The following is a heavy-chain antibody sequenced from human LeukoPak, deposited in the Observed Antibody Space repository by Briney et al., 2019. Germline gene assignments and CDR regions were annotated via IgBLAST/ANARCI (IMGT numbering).Heavy chain of an antibody. CDR1: GFTFSSYP. Sequence: GGSLRLSCAASGFTFSSYPMHWVRQAPGKGLERMAVISHDGSNKYYADSVKGRFTISRDNSKNTLYVQMNSLRPEDTAVYYCARDRGATYYYYAMDVWGQGTTVTVSS. V-gene: IGHV3-30-3*01. J-gene: IGHJ6*02. CDR2: ISHDGSNK. CDR3: ARDRGATYYYYAMDV.